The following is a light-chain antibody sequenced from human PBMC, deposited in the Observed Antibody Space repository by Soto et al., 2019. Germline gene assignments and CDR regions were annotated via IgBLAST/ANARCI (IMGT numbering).Light chain of an antibody. CDR2: DAS. CDR1: QSVSSH. CDR3: QQGGKWPLT. Sequence: EIVLTQSPATLSLSPGEGATVSCRASQSVSSHLAWYQQKRGQAPRLLIYDASSRASGIPARFSGRGSGTDFTLTISYLEPEDFAIYYCQQGGKWPLTFGQGTRLEIK. J-gene: IGKJ5*01. V-gene: IGKV3-11*01.